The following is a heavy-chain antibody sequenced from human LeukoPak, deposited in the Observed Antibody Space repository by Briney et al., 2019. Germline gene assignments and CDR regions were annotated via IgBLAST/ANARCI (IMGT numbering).Heavy chain of an antibody. Sequence: SQTLSLTCTVSGDSISGGDYYWSWIRQPAGKGLEWIGRISSSGSTNYNPSLKSRVTISVDTSKNQFSLKLSSVTAADTAVYFCARGPYSYDSSGAFDIWGQGTMVTVSS. CDR1: GDSISGGDYY. D-gene: IGHD3-22*01. CDR2: ISSSGST. V-gene: IGHV4-61*02. CDR3: ARGPYSYDSSGAFDI. J-gene: IGHJ3*02.